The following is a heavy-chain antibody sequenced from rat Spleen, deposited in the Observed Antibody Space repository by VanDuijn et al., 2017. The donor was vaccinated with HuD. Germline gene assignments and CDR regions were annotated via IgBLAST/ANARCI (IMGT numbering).Heavy chain of an antibody. CDR2: ISPSGNYT. V-gene: IGHV5-19*01. CDR1: GFAFSNYG. D-gene: IGHD1-11*01. Sequence: EVQLVESGGGLVQPGGSLKLSCAASGFAFSNYGMNWVRQAPTKGLEWVASISPSGNYTNYRDSVKGRFTISRDKAKTTLYLKLDSLRSEDTATYYCARGDGWFAYWGQGTLVTVSS. J-gene: IGHJ3*01. CDR3: ARGDGWFAY.